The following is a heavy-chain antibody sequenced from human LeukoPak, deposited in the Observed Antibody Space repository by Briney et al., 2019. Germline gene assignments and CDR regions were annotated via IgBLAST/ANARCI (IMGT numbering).Heavy chain of an antibody. J-gene: IGHJ4*02. CDR1: GYTFTGYY. Sequence: ASVKVSCKASGYTFTGYYMHWVRQAPGQGLEWMGWINPNSGGTNYAQKFQGRVTMTRDTSTSTVYMELSSLRSEDTAVYYCARRDSSGYLLHDYWGQGTLVTVSS. CDR2: INPNSGGT. V-gene: IGHV1-2*02. CDR3: ARRDSSGYLLHDY. D-gene: IGHD3-22*01.